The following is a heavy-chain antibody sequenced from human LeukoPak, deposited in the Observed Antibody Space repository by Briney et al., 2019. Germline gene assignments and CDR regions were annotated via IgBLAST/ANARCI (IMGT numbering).Heavy chain of an antibody. V-gene: IGHV3-30*02. Sequence: GGSLRLSCAASGFTFSSYGMHWVRQAPGKGLEWVAFIRYDGSNKYYADSVKGRFTISRDNSKNTLYLQMNSLRAEDTAVYHCVRGSGGYDPLDFDSWGQGTLVTVFS. D-gene: IGHD5-12*01. CDR2: IRYDGSNK. CDR1: GFTFSSYG. J-gene: IGHJ4*02. CDR3: VRGSGGYDPLDFDS.